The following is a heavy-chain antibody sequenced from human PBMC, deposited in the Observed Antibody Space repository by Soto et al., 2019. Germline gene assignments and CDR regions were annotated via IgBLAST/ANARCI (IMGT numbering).Heavy chain of an antibody. D-gene: IGHD3-22*01. CDR3: ARGFRDYYDSSAERGDAFDI. CDR1: GGSISSGGYY. J-gene: IGHJ3*02. CDR2: IYYSWST. Sequence: TLSRTCPVSGGSISSGGYYWSWIRQHPGKGLEWIGYIYYSWSTYYNPSLKSRVTISVDTSKNQFSLKLSSVTAAATAVYYCARGFRDYYDSSAERGDAFDIWGQGTMVTV. V-gene: IGHV4-31*03.